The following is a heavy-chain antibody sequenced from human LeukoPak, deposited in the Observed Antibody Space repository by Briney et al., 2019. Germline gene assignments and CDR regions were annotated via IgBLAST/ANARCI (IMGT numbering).Heavy chain of an antibody. CDR1: GFTFSSYA. V-gene: IGHV3-23*01. CDR3: AKDFSSNYVQYYFDY. D-gene: IGHD4-11*01. Sequence: GGSLRLSCAASGFTFSSYAMSWVRQAPGKGLEWVSAISGSGGSTYYADSVKGRFTISRDNSKNTLYLQMNSLRAEDTAVYYCAKDFSSNYVQYYFDYWGQGTLVTVSS. J-gene: IGHJ4*02. CDR2: ISGSGGST.